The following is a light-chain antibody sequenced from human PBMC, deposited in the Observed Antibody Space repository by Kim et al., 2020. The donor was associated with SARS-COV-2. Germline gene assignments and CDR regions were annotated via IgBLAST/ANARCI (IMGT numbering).Light chain of an antibody. V-gene: IGLV2-11*01. Sequence: QSALTQPRSVSGSPGQSVTISCTGTSSDVGGYNYVSWYQQHPGKAPKLMIYDVSKRPSGVPDRFSGSKSCNTASLTISGLQAEDEADYYCCSYAGSYTWVFGGGTQLTVL. CDR3: CSYAGSYTWV. J-gene: IGLJ3*02. CDR2: DVS. CDR1: SSDVGGYNY.